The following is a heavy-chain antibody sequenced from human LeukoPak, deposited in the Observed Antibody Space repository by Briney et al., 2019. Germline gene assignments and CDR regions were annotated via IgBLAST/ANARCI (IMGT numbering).Heavy chain of an antibody. CDR2: IGGSGGST. V-gene: IGHV3-23*01. CDR3: AKDFWSGYYGHDAFDI. D-gene: IGHD3-3*01. J-gene: IGHJ3*02. CDR1: GFTFSSYA. Sequence: GGSLRLSCAASGFTFSSYAMSWVRQAPGKGLEWVSAIGGSGGSTYYADSVKGRFTISRDNSKNTLYLQMNSLRAEDTAVYYCAKDFWSGYYGHDAFDIWGQGTMVTVSS.